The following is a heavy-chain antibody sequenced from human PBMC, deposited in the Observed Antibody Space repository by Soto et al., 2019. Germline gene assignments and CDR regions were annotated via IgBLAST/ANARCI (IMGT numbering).Heavy chain of an antibody. J-gene: IGHJ4*02. CDR1: GFTFSSYS. V-gene: IGHV3-21*01. Sequence: EVQLVESGGGLVKPGGSLRLSCAASGFTFSSYSMNWVRQAPGKGLEWVSSISSSSSYIYYADSVKGRFTISRDNAKNSLYLQMNSLRAEDTAVYYCARAPFSSSSWYSWVVGYFDYWGQGTLVTVSS. CDR2: ISSSSSYI. D-gene: IGHD6-13*01. CDR3: ARAPFSSSSWYSWVVGYFDY.